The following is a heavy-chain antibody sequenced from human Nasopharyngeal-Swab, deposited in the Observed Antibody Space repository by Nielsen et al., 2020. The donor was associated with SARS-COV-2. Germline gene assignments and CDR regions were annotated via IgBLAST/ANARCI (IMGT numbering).Heavy chain of an antibody. CDR3: ARAVEMAAILDY. V-gene: IGHV4-4*02. J-gene: IGHJ4*02. D-gene: IGHD5-24*01. Sequence: SETLSLTCAVSGGSISSSNWWSWVRQPPGKGLEWIGEIYHSGSTNYNPSLKSRVTISIDTSKNQFSLKLSSVTAADTAVYYCARAVEMAAILDYWGQGTLVTVSS. CDR1: GGSISSSNW. CDR2: IYHSGST.